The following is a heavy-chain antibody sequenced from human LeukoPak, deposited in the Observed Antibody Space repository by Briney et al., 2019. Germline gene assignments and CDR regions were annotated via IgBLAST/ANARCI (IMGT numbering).Heavy chain of an antibody. Sequence: GGSLRLSCAASGFTFSSYGMHWVRQAPGKGLEWVSYISSSGSTIYYADSVKGRFTISRDNAKNSLYLQMNSLRAEDTAVYYCASGVAVAGYYFDYWGQGTLVTVSS. J-gene: IGHJ4*02. CDR1: GFTFSSYG. V-gene: IGHV3-48*04. CDR2: ISSSGSTI. CDR3: ASGVAVAGYYFDY. D-gene: IGHD6-19*01.